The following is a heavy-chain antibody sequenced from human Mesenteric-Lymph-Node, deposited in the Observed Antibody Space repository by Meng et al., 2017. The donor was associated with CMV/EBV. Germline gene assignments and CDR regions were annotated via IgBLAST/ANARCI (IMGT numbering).Heavy chain of an antibody. CDR3: ATYNRYGYNAHFFDY. V-gene: IGHV3-48*04. CDR1: GFTFSSYS. J-gene: IGHJ4*02. Sequence: GESLKISCAASGFTFSSYSMNWVRQSPGRGLEWLAYINPSGSVMEYADSVQGRFTISRDNAKNSVYVQMNNLRVEDTAVYYCATYNRYGYNAHFFDYWGQGTLVTVSS. D-gene: IGHD5-12*01. CDR2: INPSGSVM.